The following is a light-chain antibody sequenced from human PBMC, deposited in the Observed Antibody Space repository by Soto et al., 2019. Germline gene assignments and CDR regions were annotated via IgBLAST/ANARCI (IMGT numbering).Light chain of an antibody. J-gene: IGKJ1*01. CDR2: ATS. Sequence: ETMLTQSPGTLSLSQGQRATLSCRASQSISSNFLAWYQQKPGQAPRLLIYATSSRATGIPGRFSGSGSGTDFTLTISRLEPEDFAVYYCQQYSSSWTFGQGTKVDIK. V-gene: IGKV3-20*01. CDR1: QSISSNF. CDR3: QQYSSSWT.